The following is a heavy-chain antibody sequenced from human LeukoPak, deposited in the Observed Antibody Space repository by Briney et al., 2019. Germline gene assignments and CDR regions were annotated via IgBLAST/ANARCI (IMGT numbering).Heavy chain of an antibody. CDR1: GYTFTSYD. CDR2: MSPNSGTT. CDR3: ARASARTRIAAAGTIGY. V-gene: IGHV1-8*01. D-gene: IGHD6-13*01. J-gene: IGHJ4*02. Sequence: ASVKVSCKASGYTFTSYDINWVRQATGQGLEWMGWMSPNSGTTGYAQKFQGRVTMTRNTSISTAYMELSSLRSEDTAVYYCARASARTRIAAAGTIGYWGQGTLVTVSS.